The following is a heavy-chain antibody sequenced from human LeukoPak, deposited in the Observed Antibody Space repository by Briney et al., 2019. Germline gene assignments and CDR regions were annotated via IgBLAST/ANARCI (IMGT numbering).Heavy chain of an antibody. J-gene: IGHJ4*02. V-gene: IGHV3-7*04. CDR2: INQDGRDQ. CDR1: GFTFFDYC. CDR3: TGGTPNY. Sequence: GGSLRLSCAVSGFTFFDYCMSWLRQAPGRGLEWVAKINQDGRDQHFVDSVKGRFTISIDNDKNLLFLQMDSLRAEDTAVYYCTGGTPNYWGPGALVTVFS.